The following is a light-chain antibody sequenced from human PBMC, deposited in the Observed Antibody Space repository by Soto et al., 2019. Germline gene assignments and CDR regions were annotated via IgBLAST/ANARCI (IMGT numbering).Light chain of an antibody. CDR3: QHYGISIT. Sequence: EIVITQSPGTLPLSPGERATLSCRASQSVSSTYLAWYQQKPGQAPRLLIYGASSRATGIPDRFSGSGSGTGFTLTISRMEPEDFAVYYCQHYGISITFGQGTRLEIK. J-gene: IGKJ5*01. CDR2: GAS. CDR1: QSVSSTY. V-gene: IGKV3-20*01.